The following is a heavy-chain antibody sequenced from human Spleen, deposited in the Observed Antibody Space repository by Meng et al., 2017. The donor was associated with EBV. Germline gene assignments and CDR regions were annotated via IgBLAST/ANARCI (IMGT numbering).Heavy chain of an antibody. Sequence: DVQLVGSGGALVQPGGSLRLSCAASEFTLRRYWMHWVRQGPGKEPLWVSRINEDGTITNYADSVKGRFTISRDNAKNTLYLQMNNLRAEDTAVYYCSRDLAGSDDYWGRGTLVTVSS. D-gene: IGHD1-14*01. CDR3: SRDLAGSDDY. V-gene: IGHV3-74*01. J-gene: IGHJ4*02. CDR2: INEDGTIT. CDR1: EFTLRRYW.